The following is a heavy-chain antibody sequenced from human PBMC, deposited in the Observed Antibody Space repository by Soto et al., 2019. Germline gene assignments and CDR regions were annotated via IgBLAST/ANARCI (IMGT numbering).Heavy chain of an antibody. CDR3: ARGGPYSSSEVDY. CDR1: GFTFSSYW. J-gene: IGHJ4*02. Sequence: EVQLVESGGGLVQPGGSLRLSCAASGFTFSSYWMHWVRQAPGKGLVWVSRVNGDGSSTSYADSVKGRFTISRDNAKNTLCLQMNSLRVEDTAVYYCARGGPYSSSEVDYWGQGTLVTVSS. V-gene: IGHV3-74*01. CDR2: VNGDGSST. D-gene: IGHD6-6*01.